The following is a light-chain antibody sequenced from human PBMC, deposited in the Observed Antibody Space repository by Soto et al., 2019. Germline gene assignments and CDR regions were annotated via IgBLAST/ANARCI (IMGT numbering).Light chain of an antibody. CDR3: CSYAGSYTLV. CDR1: SSDVGGYNY. J-gene: IGLJ3*02. CDR2: DVS. Sequence: QSALTQPRSVSGSPGQSVTISCTGTSSDVGGYNYVSWYQQHPGRVPKLMIYDVSRRPSGVPDRFSGSKSGNTASLTISGLQADDEADYYCCSYAGSYTLVFGGGTKVTVL. V-gene: IGLV2-11*01.